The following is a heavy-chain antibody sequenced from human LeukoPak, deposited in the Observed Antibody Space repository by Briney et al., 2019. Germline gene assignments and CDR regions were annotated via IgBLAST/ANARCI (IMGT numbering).Heavy chain of an antibody. D-gene: IGHD3-16*02. J-gene: IGHJ4*02. CDR1: GFTFSSYA. Sequence: GGSLRLSCAASGFTFSSYAMRWVRQAPGKGLECVSAISGSGGGTYYADSVKGRFTISRDNSKNTLYLQMNSLRAEDTAVYYCAKGYVWGSYRFPFDYWGQGTLVTVSS. CDR3: AKGYVWGSYRFPFDY. V-gene: IGHV3-23*01. CDR2: ISGSGGGT.